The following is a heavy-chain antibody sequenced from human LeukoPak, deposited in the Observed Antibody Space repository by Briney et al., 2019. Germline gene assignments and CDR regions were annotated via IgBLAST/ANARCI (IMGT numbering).Heavy chain of an antibody. Sequence: PSETLSLTSTVSGGSISSYYWSWIRQLPGKGLEWIGYIYYSGSTNYNPSLKSRVTISVDTSKNQFSLKLSSVTAADTAVYYCARGHDFLYRYYYYYMDVWGKGTTVTVSS. CDR1: GGSISSYY. J-gene: IGHJ6*03. CDR3: ARGHDFLYRYYYYYMDV. V-gene: IGHV4-59*01. D-gene: IGHD3-3*01. CDR2: IYYSGST.